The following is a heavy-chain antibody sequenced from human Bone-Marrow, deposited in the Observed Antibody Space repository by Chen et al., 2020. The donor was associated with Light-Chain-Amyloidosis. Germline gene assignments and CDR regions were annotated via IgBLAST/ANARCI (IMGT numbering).Heavy chain of an antibody. CDR2: IYHSVNS. V-gene: IGHV4-38-2*01. D-gene: IGHD3-10*01. CDR1: GNSISSGSY. CDR3: GRYELLVPAY. J-gene: IGHJ4*02. Sequence: QVQLQESGPGLVKPSETLSLTCDVSGNSISSGSYWGWIRQPPGKGLEWIAGIYHSVNSYYIPSLNIRVTISVDTSKNQFSLRLTSVTAADTAVYYCGRYELLVPAYWGQGTLVTVSS.